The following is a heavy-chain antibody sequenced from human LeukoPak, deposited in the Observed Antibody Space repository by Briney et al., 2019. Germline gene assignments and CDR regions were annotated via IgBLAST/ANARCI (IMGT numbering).Heavy chain of an antibody. Sequence: ASVNVSCKASGYTFTGYYMHWVRQAPGQGLEWMGWINPNSGGTNYAQKFQGRVTMTRDTSISTAYMELSRLRSDDTAVYYCARVRGGIAVAQGYFQHWGQGTLVTVSS. V-gene: IGHV1-2*02. CDR1: GYTFTGYY. J-gene: IGHJ1*01. D-gene: IGHD6-19*01. CDR2: INPNSGGT. CDR3: ARVRGGIAVAQGYFQH.